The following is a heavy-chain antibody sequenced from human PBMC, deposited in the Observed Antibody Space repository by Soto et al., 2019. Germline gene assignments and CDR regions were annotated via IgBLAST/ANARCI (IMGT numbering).Heavy chain of an antibody. J-gene: IGHJ5*02. Sequence: QGQLVQSGSEVKKPGASVKVSCTASGNTFTNFGVTWVRQAPGHGLEWMGWISAYTDDPNYAQKVQGRVTMTIDTSTRTAYLDLRSLTSDDTAVYYCARVIPGAEAWFEPWGQGPLVTVS. CDR3: ARVIPGAEAWFEP. CDR1: GNTFTNFG. V-gene: IGHV1-18*01. CDR2: ISAYTDDP. D-gene: IGHD2-2*01.